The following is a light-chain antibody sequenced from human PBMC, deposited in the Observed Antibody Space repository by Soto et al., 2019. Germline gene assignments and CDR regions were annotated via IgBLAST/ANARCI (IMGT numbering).Light chain of an antibody. CDR2: DAS. CDR3: QEYINWPRLT. Sequence: EIALTQSPTTLSVSPGERATLSCTTSQSVSSDLAWYQQKPGQAPRLLIYDASTRATGVAARFSGSGSGTDFTLTISSLQSEDFAVYYCQEYINWPRLTFGGGTKVDVK. J-gene: IGKJ4*01. CDR1: QSVSSD. V-gene: IGKV3-15*01.